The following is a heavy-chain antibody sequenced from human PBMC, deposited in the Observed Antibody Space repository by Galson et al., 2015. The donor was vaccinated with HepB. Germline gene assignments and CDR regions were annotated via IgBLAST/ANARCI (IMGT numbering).Heavy chain of an antibody. D-gene: IGHD2-2*01. J-gene: IGHJ3*02. CDR3: ARPSRARWTHDAFDI. CDR1: GFTFSDYS. Sequence: SLRLSCAASGFTFSDYSMTWVRQAPGKGLKWVSSISSSSDFIYYADSVKGRFTISRDNAKNSLFLQMNSLRAEDTAVYYCARPSRARWTHDAFDIWGQGTMVTVSS. V-gene: IGHV3-21*01. CDR2: ISSSSDFI.